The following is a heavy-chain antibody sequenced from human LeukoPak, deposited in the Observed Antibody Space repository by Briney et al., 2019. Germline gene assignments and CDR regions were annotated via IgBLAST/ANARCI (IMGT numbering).Heavy chain of an antibody. CDR1: GYTFTGYY. J-gene: IGHJ6*02. D-gene: IGHD3-3*01. CDR2: INPNSGGT. Sequence: GASVKVSCKASGYTFTGYYMHWVRPAPGQGLEWMGWINPNSGGTNYAQKFQGRVTMTRDTSISTAYMELSRLRSDDTAVYYCARVLRFLEWLSSFYYYGMDVWGQGTTVTVSS. CDR3: ARVLRFLEWLSSFYYYGMDV. V-gene: IGHV1-2*02.